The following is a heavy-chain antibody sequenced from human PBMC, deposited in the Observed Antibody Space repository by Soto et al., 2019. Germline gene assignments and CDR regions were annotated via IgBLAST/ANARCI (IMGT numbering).Heavy chain of an antibody. J-gene: IGHJ4*02. CDR1: GYTFTSYD. V-gene: IGHV1-8*01. D-gene: IGHD3-10*01. CDR3: ARVFTMVRGAVGY. CDR2: MNPNSGNT. Sequence: AASVKVSCKASGYTFTSYDINWVRQATGQGLEWMGWMNPNSGNTGYAQKFQGRVTMTRDTSISTAYMELSSLRSEDTAVYYCARVFTMVRGAVGYWGQGTLVTVSS.